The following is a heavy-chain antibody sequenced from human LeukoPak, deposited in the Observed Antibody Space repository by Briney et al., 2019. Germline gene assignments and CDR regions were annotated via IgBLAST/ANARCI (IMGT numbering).Heavy chain of an antibody. D-gene: IGHD3-22*01. J-gene: IGHJ4*02. CDR1: GFTFSDYY. CDR2: ISSSGSTI. V-gene: IGHV3-11*01. CDR3: ARDHRSSGYSPQVDY. Sequence: PGGSLRLSCAASGFTFSDYYMSWIRQAPGKGLEWVPYISSSGSTIYYADSVKGRFTISRDNAKNSLYLQMNSLRAEDTAVYYCARDHRSSGYSPQVDYWGQGTLVTVSS.